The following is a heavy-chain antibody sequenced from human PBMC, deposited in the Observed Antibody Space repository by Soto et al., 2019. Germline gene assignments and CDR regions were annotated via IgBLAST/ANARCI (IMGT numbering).Heavy chain of an antibody. J-gene: IGHJ5*02. CDR2: ISAYNGNT. CDR3: ARESWLPSEDNWFDP. D-gene: IGHD5-12*01. CDR1: GYTFTSYG. Sequence: ASVKVSCKASGYTFTSYGISWVRQAPGQGLEWMGWISAYNGNTNYAQKLQGRATMTTDTSTSTAYMELRSLRSDDTAVYYCARESWLPSEDNWFDPWGQGTLVTVSS. V-gene: IGHV1-18*01.